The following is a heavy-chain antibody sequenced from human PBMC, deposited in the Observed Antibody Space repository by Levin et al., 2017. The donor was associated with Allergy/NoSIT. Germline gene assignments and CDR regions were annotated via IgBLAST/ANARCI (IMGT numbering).Heavy chain of an antibody. V-gene: IGHV3-23*01. J-gene: IGHJ4*02. D-gene: IGHD5-18*01. CDR1: GFTFSIYA. CDR3: AKGDSSGPMGYYFDF. Sequence: PSETLSLTCAASGFTFSIYAMSWVRQAPGKGLEWVSVISGSGGFTNYAESVKGRFTISRDNSKNTVYLQMNSLRAEDTAVYFCAKGDSSGPMGYYFDFWGQGALVTVSS. CDR2: ISGSGGFT.